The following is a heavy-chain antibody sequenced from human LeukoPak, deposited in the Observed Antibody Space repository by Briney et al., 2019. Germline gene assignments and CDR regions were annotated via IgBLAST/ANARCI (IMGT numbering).Heavy chain of an antibody. J-gene: IGHJ4*02. CDR3: ARDQTYSGSGIYTYFDY. V-gene: IGHV4-59*12. D-gene: IGHD3-10*01. Sequence: SETLSLTCTVSGGSISSYYWSWIRQPPGKGLEWIGYIYYSGSTNYNPSLRSRVTISADTSKNHFSLKLSSVTAADTAVYYCARDQTYSGSGIYTYFDYWGQGILVTVSS. CDR2: IYYSGST. CDR1: GGSISSYY.